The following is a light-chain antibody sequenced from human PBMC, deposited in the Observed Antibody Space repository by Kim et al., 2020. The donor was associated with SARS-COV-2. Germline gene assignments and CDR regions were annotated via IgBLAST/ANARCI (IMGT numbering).Light chain of an antibody. CDR2: LNSDGSH. V-gene: IGLV4-69*01. CDR3: QTWGTGIVV. CDR1: SGHSSYA. Sequence: ASVKLTCTRGSGHSSYAIAWHQQQPEKGPRYLMKLNSDGSHRKGDGIPDRFSGSSSGAERYLTISSLQSEDEADYYCQTWGTGIVVFGGGTQLTVL. J-gene: IGLJ2*01.